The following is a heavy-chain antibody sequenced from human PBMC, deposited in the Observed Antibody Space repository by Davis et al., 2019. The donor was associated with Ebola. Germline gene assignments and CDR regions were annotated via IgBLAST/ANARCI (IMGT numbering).Heavy chain of an antibody. D-gene: IGHD3-10*01. CDR1: GGSISSYY. J-gene: IGHJ6*03. CDR3: ATSTMVRGVIRVGGYYYYMDV. CDR2: IYYSGST. V-gene: IGHV4-59*01. Sequence: PSETLSLTCTVSGGSISSYYWSWIRQPPGKGLEWIGYIYYSGSTNYNPSLKSRVTISVDTSKNQFSLKLSSVTAADTAVYYCATSTMVRGVIRVGGYYYYMDVWGKGTTVTVSS.